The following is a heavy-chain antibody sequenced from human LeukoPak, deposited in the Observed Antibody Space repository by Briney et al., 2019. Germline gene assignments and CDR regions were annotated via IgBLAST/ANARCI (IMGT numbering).Heavy chain of an antibody. V-gene: IGHV4-38-2*02. CDR2: IYHSGST. Sequence: SETLSLTCTVSGASITNGYYWGWIRQSPGKGLEWIGSIYHSGSTYYNPSLKSRVTISVDTSKNQFSLKLSSVTAADTAVYYCARVQESVAGHFDYWGQGTLVTVSS. CDR1: GASITNGYY. J-gene: IGHJ4*02. D-gene: IGHD6-19*01. CDR3: ARVQESVAGHFDY.